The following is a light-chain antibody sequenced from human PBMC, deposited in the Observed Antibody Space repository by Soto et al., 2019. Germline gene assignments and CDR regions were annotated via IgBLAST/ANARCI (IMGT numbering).Light chain of an antibody. CDR3: QQYKSYSWT. J-gene: IGKJ1*01. V-gene: IGKV1-5*01. CDR1: QTISSW. CDR2: DAS. Sequence: DIQMTQSPSTLSASVGDRVTITCRASQTISSWLAWYQQKPGIAPNLLIYDASSLESGVPSRFSGSGSGTEFTLTISSLQPDDFATYYCQQYKSYSWTFGQGTTV.